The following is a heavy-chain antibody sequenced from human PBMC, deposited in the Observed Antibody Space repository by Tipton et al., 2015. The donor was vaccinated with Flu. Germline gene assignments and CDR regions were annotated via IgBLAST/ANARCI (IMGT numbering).Heavy chain of an antibody. J-gene: IGHJ4*02. D-gene: IGHD3-10*02. CDR2: FYQSGTS. V-gene: IGHV4-38-2*01. Sequence: TLSLTCDVSGFSVSSVVYWGWIRQPPGKGLEWLGSFYQSGTSYYNPSLKSRVTISVDTSKSQFSLMLRSVTAADTAVYYCARLSYYDVDLKNFYFDYWGQGALVTVSS. CDR1: GFSVSSVVY. CDR3: ARLSYYDVDLKNFYFDY.